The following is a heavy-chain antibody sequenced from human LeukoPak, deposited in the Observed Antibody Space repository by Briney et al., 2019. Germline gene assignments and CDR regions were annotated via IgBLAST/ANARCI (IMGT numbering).Heavy chain of an antibody. Sequence: GGSLRLSCAASGFTFSNYGIHWVRQAPGKGLEWVSVIYSGGSTYYADSVKGRFTISRDNSKNTLYLQMNSLRAEDTAVYYCARDSDYYRSGSYQGNGMDVWGQGTTVTVSS. CDR3: ARDSDYYRSGSYQGNGMDV. J-gene: IGHJ6*02. D-gene: IGHD3-10*01. CDR1: GFTFSNYG. CDR2: IYSGGST. V-gene: IGHV3-NL1*01.